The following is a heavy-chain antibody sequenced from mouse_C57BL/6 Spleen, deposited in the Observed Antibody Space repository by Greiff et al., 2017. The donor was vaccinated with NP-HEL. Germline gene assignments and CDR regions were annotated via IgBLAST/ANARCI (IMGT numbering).Heavy chain of an antibody. Sequence: QVQLKQPGAELVKPGASVKLSCKASGYTFTSYWMHWVKQRPGRGLEWIGRIDPNSGGTKYNEKFKSKATLTVDKPSSTAYMQLSSLTSEDSAVYYCARGRTTVVGPAMDYWGQGTSVTVSS. CDR2: IDPNSGGT. J-gene: IGHJ4*01. CDR1: GYTFTSYW. CDR3: ARGRTTVVGPAMDY. V-gene: IGHV1-72*01. D-gene: IGHD1-1*01.